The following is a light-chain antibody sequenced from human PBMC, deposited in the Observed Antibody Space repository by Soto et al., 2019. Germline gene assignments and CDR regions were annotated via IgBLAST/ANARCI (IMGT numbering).Light chain of an antibody. CDR2: EVN. Sequence: QSVLTQPASVSGSPRQSITISCTGASSDVGGYTYVSWYQQHPGKAPKLMIYEVNNRPSGVSNRFSGSKSGNTASLTISGLQAEDEADYFCFSFTTTSTHVFGTGTKVTVL. CDR1: SSDVGGYTY. J-gene: IGLJ1*01. CDR3: FSFTTTSTHV. V-gene: IGLV2-14*01.